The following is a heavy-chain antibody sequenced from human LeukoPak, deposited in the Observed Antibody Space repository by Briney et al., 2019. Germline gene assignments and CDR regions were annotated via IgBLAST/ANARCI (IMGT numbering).Heavy chain of an antibody. CDR3: ARASVVVAGHFDY. V-gene: IGHV4-30-2*01. CDR1: GGSISSGGYY. Sequence: SETLSLTCTVSGGSISSGGYYWSWIRQPPGKGLEWIGYIYHSGSTYYNPSLKSRVTISVDTSKNQFSLKLSSVTAADTAVYYCARASVVVAGHFDYWGQGTLVTVSS. J-gene: IGHJ4*02. CDR2: IYHSGST. D-gene: IGHD6-19*01.